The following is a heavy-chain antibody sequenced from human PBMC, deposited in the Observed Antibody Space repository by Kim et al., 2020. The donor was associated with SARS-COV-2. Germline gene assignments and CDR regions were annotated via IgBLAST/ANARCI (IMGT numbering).Heavy chain of an antibody. V-gene: IGHV4-4*02. J-gene: IGHJ3*02. CDR2: IYHSGST. CDR1: GGSISNSNW. CDR3: ARGVAVAAPDDNDAFDI. Sequence: SETLSLTCAVSGGSISNSNWWCWVRQPPGKGVGWVGDIYHSGSTNYNPSLKSRVTISADKSKNQSSLKPSSVTAADTAVYYCARGVAVAAPDDNDAFDIWGQARMVTVSP. D-gene: IGHD6-19*01.